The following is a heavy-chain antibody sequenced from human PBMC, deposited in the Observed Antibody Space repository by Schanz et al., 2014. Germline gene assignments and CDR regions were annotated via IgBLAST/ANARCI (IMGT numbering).Heavy chain of an antibody. D-gene: IGHD6-25*01. CDR1: GGSISSGTYY. J-gene: IGHJ5*02. V-gene: IGHV4-61*02. Sequence: QVQLQESGPGLVKPSQTLSLTCIVSGGSISSGTYYWSWLRQPAGKGLEWIGRIYTRGTTNYNPSHKSRATKTQNTSKNQFSLKLSSVAAADTAVYYCAREPLSGYNWFDPWGQGTLXTVSS. CDR3: AREPLSGYNWFDP. CDR2: IYTRGTT.